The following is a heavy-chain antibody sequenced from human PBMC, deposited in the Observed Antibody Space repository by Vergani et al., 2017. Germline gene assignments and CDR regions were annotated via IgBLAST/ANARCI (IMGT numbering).Heavy chain of an antibody. D-gene: IGHD6-6*01. CDR1: GGSISSSSYY. J-gene: IGHJ4*02. Sequence: QLQLQESGPGLVKPSETLSLTCTVSGGSISSSSYYWGWIRQPPGKGLEWIGSIYYSGSTYYNPSLKSRVTISVDTSKNQFSLKLSSVTAADTAVYYCARATTGQLEIDYWGQGTLVTVSS. V-gene: IGHV4-39*07. CDR2: IYYSGST. CDR3: ARATTGQLEIDY.